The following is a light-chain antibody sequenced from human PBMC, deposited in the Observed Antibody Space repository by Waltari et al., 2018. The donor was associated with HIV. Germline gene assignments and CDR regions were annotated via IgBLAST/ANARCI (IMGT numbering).Light chain of an antibody. CDR2: AAS. Sequence: IRMTQSPSSFSASTGDRVTITCRASQNITSYLAWYQQKPGKAPNLLIYAASTLQSGVPSRFSGSGSGTDVTLTVSCLQSEDFATYYCQQYYSYPLTFGGGTKVEIK. V-gene: IGKV1-8*01. CDR1: QNITSY. CDR3: QQYYSYPLT. J-gene: IGKJ4*01.